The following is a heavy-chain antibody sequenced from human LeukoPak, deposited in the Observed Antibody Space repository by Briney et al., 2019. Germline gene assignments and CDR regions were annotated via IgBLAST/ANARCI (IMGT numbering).Heavy chain of an antibody. Sequence: GGSLRLSCAASGFTFSSYSMNWVRQAPGKGLEWVSSISSSSSYIYYADSVKGRFTISRDNAKNSLYLQMNSLRAEDTAVYYCARDYHGQQLKPSYMDVWGKGTTVTVSS. J-gene: IGHJ6*03. CDR2: ISSSSSYI. CDR3: ARDYHGQQLKPSYMDV. CDR1: GFTFSSYS. D-gene: IGHD6-13*01. V-gene: IGHV3-21*04.